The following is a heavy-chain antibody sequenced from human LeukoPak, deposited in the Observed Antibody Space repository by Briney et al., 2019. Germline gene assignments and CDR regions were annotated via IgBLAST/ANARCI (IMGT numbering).Heavy chain of an antibody. J-gene: IGHJ3*02. D-gene: IGHD2-21*01. Sequence: ASETLSLTCTVSGGSISSSSYYWGWIRQPPGKGLEWIGSIYYSGSTYYNPSLKSRVTISVDTSKNQFSLKLSSVTAADTAVYYCARHFRDDPGAFDIWGQGTMVTVSS. CDR3: ARHFRDDPGAFDI. CDR2: IYYSGST. CDR1: GGSISSSSYY. V-gene: IGHV4-39*01.